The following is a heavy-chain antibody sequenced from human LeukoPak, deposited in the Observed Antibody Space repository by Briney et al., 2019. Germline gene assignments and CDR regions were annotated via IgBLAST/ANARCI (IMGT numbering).Heavy chain of an antibody. Sequence: ASVKVSCKASGYTFTGYYMHWVRQAPGQGLEWMGWINPNSGGTNYAQKFQGRVTMTRDTSISTAYMELSRLRSDDTAVYYCARVAGGSSWYWIDYWGQGTLVTVSS. CDR2: INPNSGGT. D-gene: IGHD6-13*01. CDR1: GYTFTGYY. V-gene: IGHV1-2*02. CDR3: ARVAGGSSWYWIDY. J-gene: IGHJ4*02.